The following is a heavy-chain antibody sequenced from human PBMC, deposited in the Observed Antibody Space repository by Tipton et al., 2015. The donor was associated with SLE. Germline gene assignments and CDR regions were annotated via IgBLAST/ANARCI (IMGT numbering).Heavy chain of an antibody. Sequence: GLVKPSQTLSLTCAISGDSVSSNSAAWNCIRQSPSRGLEWLGRTYYRSKWYTHYAFSVKSRIAINPDTSKNQFSLQLNSVTAADTAVYYCARGVRIAVVKGWYFDLWGRGTLVTVSS. J-gene: IGHJ2*01. CDR2: TYYRSKWYT. CDR1: GDSVSSNSAA. CDR3: ARGVRIAVVKGWYFDL. V-gene: IGHV6-1*01. D-gene: IGHD6-19*01.